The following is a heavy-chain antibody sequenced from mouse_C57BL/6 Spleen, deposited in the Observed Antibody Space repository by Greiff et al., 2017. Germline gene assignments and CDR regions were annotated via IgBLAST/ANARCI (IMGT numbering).Heavy chain of an antibody. CDR1: GYTFTSYW. J-gene: IGHJ4*01. V-gene: IGHV1-61*01. D-gene: IGHD2-3*01. Sequence: VQLQQSGAELVRPGSSVKLSCKASGYTFTSYWMDWVKQRPGQGLEWIGNIYPSDSETHYNQKFKDKATLTVDKSSSTAYMQLSSLTSEDSAVYYCARIDGYSQYYYAMDYWGQGTSVTVSS. CDR2: IYPSDSET. CDR3: ARIDGYSQYYYAMDY.